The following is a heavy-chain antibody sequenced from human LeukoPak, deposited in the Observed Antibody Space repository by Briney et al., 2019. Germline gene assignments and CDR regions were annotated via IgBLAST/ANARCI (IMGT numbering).Heavy chain of an antibody. CDR3: ARGSSGYKPYGMDV. Sequence: GGSLRLSCAASGFTISGSAIHWVRQASGKGLEWVANIKQDGSEKYYVDSVKGRFTISRDNAKNSLNLQMNSLRAEDTAVYYCARGSSGYKPYGMDVWGQGTTVTVSS. CDR1: GFTISGSA. D-gene: IGHD3-22*01. V-gene: IGHV3-7*04. J-gene: IGHJ6*02. CDR2: IKQDGSEK.